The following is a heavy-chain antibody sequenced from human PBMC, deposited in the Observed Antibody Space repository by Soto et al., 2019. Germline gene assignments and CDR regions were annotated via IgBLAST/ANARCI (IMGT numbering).Heavy chain of an antibody. J-gene: IGHJ5*02. V-gene: IGHV4-59*01. CDR2: IYYSGNT. CDR3: ARERGYNRHAGQNKWFDP. D-gene: IGHD1-20*01. CDR1: GDSISSYY. Sequence: LSLTCTVSGDSISSYYWSWIRQPPGKGLEWIGYIYYSGNTNYNPSLKSRVTISVDMSKSQFSLKLNSVTAADTAVYYCARERGYNRHAGQNKWFDPWGQGTPVAVYS.